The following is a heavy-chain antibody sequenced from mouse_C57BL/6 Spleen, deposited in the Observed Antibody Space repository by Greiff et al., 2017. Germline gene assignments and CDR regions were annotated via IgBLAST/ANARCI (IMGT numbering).Heavy chain of an antibody. CDR3: ARSRLVDPYAMDY. J-gene: IGHJ4*01. V-gene: IGHV1-55*01. CDR2: IYPCSGST. D-gene: IGHD1-1*02. Sequence: QVHVKQPGAELVKPGASVKMSCKASVYTFTSYWITWVKQRPGQGLEWIGDIYPCSGSTNYNEKIKSKATLTVDTSSSTASMQLSSLTSDDSAVYYCARSRLVDPYAMDYWGQGTSVTVSS. CDR1: VYTFTSYW.